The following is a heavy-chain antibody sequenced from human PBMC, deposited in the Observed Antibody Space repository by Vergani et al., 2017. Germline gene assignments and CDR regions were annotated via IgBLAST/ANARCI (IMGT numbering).Heavy chain of an antibody. J-gene: IGHJ4*02. CDR3: ARDGYAHPTTFDY. D-gene: IGHD5-18*01. V-gene: IGHV3-20*01. CDR2: ISWNGGST. CDR1: GFTFDDYA. Sequence: EVQLVQSGGSVVRPGGSLRLSCVASGFTFDDYAMSWVRQAPGKGLEWVSGISWNGGSTGYADSVKGRFTISRDNAKNSLYLQMNSLRAEDTALYHCARDGYAHPTTFDYWGQGTLVTVSS.